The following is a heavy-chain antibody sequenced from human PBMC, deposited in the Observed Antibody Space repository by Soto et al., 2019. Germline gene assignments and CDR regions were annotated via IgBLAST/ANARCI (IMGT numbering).Heavy chain of an antibody. CDR2: INAGNGNT. CDR1: GYTFTSYA. Sequence: AASVKVSCKASGYTFTSYAMHWVRQAPGQRLEWMGWINAGNGNTKYSQKFQGRVTITRDTSASTAYMELSSLRSEDTAAYYCARATRDYYYGMDVWGQGTTVTVSS. CDR3: ARATRDYYYGMDV. V-gene: IGHV1-3*01. J-gene: IGHJ6*02.